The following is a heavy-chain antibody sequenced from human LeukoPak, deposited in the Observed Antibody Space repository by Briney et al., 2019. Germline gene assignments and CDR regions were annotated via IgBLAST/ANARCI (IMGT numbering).Heavy chain of an antibody. CDR1: GYTFTSYY. CDR3: ARDPRYSSSKYYFDY. J-gene: IGHJ4*02. V-gene: IGHV1-46*01. CDR2: INPSGGST. Sequence: ASVKVSCKASGYTFTSYYMHWVRQAPRPGLEWMGIINPSGGSTSYAQKFQGRVTMTRDMSTSTVYMELSSLRSEDTAVYYCARDPRYSSSKYYFDYWGQGTLVTVSS. D-gene: IGHD6-6*01.